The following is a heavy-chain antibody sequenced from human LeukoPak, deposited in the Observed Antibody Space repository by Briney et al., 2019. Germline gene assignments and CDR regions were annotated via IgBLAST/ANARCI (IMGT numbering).Heavy chain of an antibody. J-gene: IGHJ4*02. D-gene: IGHD5-18*01. V-gene: IGHV4-34*01. CDR2: INHSGST. CDR3: ARRQRRGYSYGYPYDY. CDR1: GGSFSGYY. Sequence: SETLSLTCAVYGGSFSGYYWSWIRQPPGKGLEWIGEINHSGSTNYNPSLKSRVTISVDTSKNQFSLKLSPVTAADTAVYYCARRQRRGYSYGYPYDYWGQGTLVTVSS.